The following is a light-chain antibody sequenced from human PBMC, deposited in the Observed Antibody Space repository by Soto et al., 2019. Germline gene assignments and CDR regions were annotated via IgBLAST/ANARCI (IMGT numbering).Light chain of an antibody. J-gene: IGLJ3*02. CDR3: ASYAGSNNWV. Sequence: QSALTQPPSAAGSPGQSVTISCTGTSSDVGAYNYVSWYQQHPGKAPKLMIYDVSKRPSGVPDRFSGSKSGNTASLTVSGLQTGDEADYYCASYAGSNNWVFGGGTKVTVL. CDR1: SSDVGAYNY. CDR2: DVS. V-gene: IGLV2-8*01.